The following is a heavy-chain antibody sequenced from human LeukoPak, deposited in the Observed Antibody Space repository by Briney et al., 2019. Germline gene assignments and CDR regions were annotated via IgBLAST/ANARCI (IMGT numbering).Heavy chain of an antibody. CDR2: ISAYNGNT. CDR1: GYTFTSYG. J-gene: IGHJ4*02. CDR3: ATAAYSSGWYPPAG. V-gene: IGHV1-18*01. D-gene: IGHD6-19*01. Sequence: GASVKVSCKASGYTFTSYGISWVRQAPGQGLEWMGWISAYNGNTNYAQKLQGRVTMTTDTSTSTAYMELRSLRSDDTAVYYCATAAYSSGWYPPAGWGQGTLVTVSS.